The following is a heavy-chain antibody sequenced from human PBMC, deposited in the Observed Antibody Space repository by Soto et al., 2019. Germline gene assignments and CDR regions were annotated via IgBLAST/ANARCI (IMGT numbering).Heavy chain of an antibody. Sequence: GGSLRLSCAASGFTFSDAWINWVRQAPGKGLEWVGRIKSKSDGGTTDYAAPVKGRFAISRDDSRDLAFMEMNSLTTEDTALYYFTTDSLFPMKLALHAFWGLGPLVPVSS. CDR3: TTDSLFPMKLALHAF. D-gene: IGHD3-22*01. V-gene: IGHV3-15*07. CDR2: IKSKSDGGTT. CDR1: GFTFSDAW. J-gene: IGHJ4*01.